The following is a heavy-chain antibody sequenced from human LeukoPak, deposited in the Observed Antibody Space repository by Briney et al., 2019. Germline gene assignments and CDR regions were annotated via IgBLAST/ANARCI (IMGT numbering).Heavy chain of an antibody. D-gene: IGHD1-26*01. J-gene: IGHJ5*02. CDR1: GFTFTSSA. CDR3: AADFAYSGGYWGHNWFDP. V-gene: IGHV1-58*01. CDR2: IVVGSGNT. Sequence: EASVKVSCKASGFTFTSSAVQWVRQARGQRLEGIGWIVVGSGNTNYAQKFQERVTITRDMSTSTAYMELSSLRSEDTAVYYCAADFAYSGGYWGHNWFDPWGQGTLVTVSS.